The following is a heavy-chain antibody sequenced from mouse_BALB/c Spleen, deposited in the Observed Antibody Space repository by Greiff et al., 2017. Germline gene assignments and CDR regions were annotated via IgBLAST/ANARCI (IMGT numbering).Heavy chain of an antibody. J-gene: IGHJ4*01. CDR1: GFTFSSYT. V-gene: IGHV5-6-4*01. CDR3: TRDGNPYYYAMDY. D-gene: IGHD2-1*01. CDR2: ISSGGSYT. Sequence: EVMLVESGGGLVKPGGSLKLSCAASGFTFSSYTMSWVRQTPEKRLEWVATISSGGSYTYYPDSVKGRFTISRDNAKNTLYLQMSSLKSEDTAMYYCTRDGNPYYYAMDYWGQGTSVTVSS.